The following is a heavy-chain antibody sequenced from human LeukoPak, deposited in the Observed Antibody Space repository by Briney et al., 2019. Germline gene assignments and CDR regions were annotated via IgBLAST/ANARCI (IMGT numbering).Heavy chain of an antibody. CDR3: AKTYYYDSSGYIFDY. CDR1: GFTFSSYA. D-gene: IGHD3-22*01. Sequence: PGGSLRLTCAASGFTFSSYAMSWVRQAPGKGLEWVSAISGSGGSTYYADSVKGRFTISRDNSKNTLYLQMNSLRAEDTAVYYCAKTYYYDSSGYIFDYWGQGTLVNVSS. CDR2: ISGSGGST. V-gene: IGHV3-23*01. J-gene: IGHJ4*02.